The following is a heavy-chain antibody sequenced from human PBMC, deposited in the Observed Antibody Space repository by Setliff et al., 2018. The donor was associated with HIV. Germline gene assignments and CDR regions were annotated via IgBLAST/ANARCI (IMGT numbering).Heavy chain of an antibody. CDR1: GGSISSTTYW. Sequence: SETLSLTCTVSGGSISSTTYWWGWIRQPPGKGLEWIGTVYYNGNTFYDPSLKSPVPISIDMAKNQFSLKLTSAAAADTAVYYCEKRPGYGYPFHIWGQGTMVTVSS. V-gene: IGHV4-39*01. J-gene: IGHJ3*02. CDR2: VYYNGNT. D-gene: IGHD5-18*01. CDR3: EKRPGYGYPFHI.